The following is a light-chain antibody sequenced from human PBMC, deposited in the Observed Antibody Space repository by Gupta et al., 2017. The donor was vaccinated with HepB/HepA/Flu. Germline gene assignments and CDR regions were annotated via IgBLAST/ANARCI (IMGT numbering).Light chain of an antibody. CDR1: SSDIGAHNY. CDR3: SSYTTTSPLA. J-gene: IGLJ3*02. V-gene: IGLV2-14*03. Sequence: QSALTQPASVSGSPGQSITISCTGSSSDIGAHNYVSWYQQHPGQAPRLMIYDVSGRPSGVSVRFSGSKSGNTASLTISVLRTEDEACYYGSSYTTTSPLAFGGGTKVTVL. CDR2: DVS.